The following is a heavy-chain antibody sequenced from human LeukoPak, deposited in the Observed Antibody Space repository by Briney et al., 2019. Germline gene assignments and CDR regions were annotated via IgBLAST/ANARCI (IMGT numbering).Heavy chain of an antibody. V-gene: IGHV3-21*01. CDR1: GFTFSSYS. D-gene: IGHD3-22*01. CDR3: ARGLYPDYYVSSGSSPPEH. CDR2: ISSSDSYI. Sequence: GGSLRLSCAASGFTFSSYSMNWVRQAPGKGLEWVSSISSSDSYIYYADSMQGRFTISRDNSKNSLFLQMNSLRAEDTAVYYCARGLYPDYYVSSGSSPPEHWGQGTLVTVSS. J-gene: IGHJ1*01.